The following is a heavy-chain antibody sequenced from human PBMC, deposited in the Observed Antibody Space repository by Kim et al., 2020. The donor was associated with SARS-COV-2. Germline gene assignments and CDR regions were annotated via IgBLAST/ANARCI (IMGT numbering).Heavy chain of an antibody. CDR3: ARGQLLYGAFDI. V-gene: IGHV4-39*01. D-gene: IGHD2-2*02. Sequence: SETLSLTCTVSGGSISSSSYYWGWIRQPPGKGLEWIGSIYYSGSTYYNPSLKSRVTISVDTSKNQFSLKLSSVTAADTAVYYCARGQLLYGAFDIWGQGT. J-gene: IGHJ3*02. CDR2: IYYSGST. CDR1: GGSISSSSYY.